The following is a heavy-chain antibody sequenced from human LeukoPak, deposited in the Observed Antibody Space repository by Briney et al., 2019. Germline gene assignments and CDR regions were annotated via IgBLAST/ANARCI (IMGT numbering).Heavy chain of an antibody. CDR2: ISSSGSTI. J-gene: IGHJ4*02. Sequence: GGSLRLSCAASGFTFSSYEMNWVRQAPGKGLEWVSYISSSGSTIYYADSVKGRFTISRDNAKNSLYLQMNRLRAEDTAVYYCARGGPGYSLDYWGQGTLVTVSS. V-gene: IGHV3-48*03. CDR3: ARGGPGYSLDY. D-gene: IGHD5-18*01. CDR1: GFTFSSYE.